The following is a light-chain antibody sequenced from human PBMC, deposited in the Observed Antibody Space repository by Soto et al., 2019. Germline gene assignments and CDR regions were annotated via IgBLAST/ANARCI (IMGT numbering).Light chain of an antibody. CDR2: GAS. V-gene: IGKV3-11*01. CDR1: QSVSSN. Sequence: EIVMTQSPATLSVSPGERATLSCRASQSVSSNLAWYQQKPGQAPRRLIFGASIRATGIPARFSGSGSGTDFTLTISSLEPEDFGVYYCQQRSNWPPVTFGGGTKVDIK. J-gene: IGKJ4*01. CDR3: QQRSNWPPVT.